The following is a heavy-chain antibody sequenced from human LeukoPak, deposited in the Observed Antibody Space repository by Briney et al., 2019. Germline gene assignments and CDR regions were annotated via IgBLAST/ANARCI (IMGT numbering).Heavy chain of an antibody. CDR1: GYTFTSYD. Sequence: ASVKGSCKASGYTFTSYDINWVRQATGQGLEWMGWMNPNSGNTGYAQKLQGRVTMTTDTSTSTAYMELRSLRSDDTAVYYCARCGLRYYYDSSGYYYGGDYWGQGTLVTVSS. V-gene: IGHV1-8*01. CDR2: MNPNSGNT. CDR3: ARCGLRYYYDSSGYYYGGDY. J-gene: IGHJ4*02. D-gene: IGHD3-22*01.